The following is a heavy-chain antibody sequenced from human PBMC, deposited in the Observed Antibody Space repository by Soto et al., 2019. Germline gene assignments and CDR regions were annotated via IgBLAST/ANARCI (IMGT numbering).Heavy chain of an antibody. V-gene: IGHV1-69*12. Sequence: QVQLVQSGAEVKKPGSSVKVSCKASGGTFSNYPVSWVRQAPGQGPEWMGGIIPIFGTVNYAQKFQGRLTITADESPSTAYMELSSLRSEDTAVYYCARGNHRWLQLWYFDLWGRGTLVTVSS. CDR3: ARGNHRWLQLWYFDL. J-gene: IGHJ2*01. CDR2: IIPIFGTV. CDR1: GGTFSNYP. D-gene: IGHD5-12*01.